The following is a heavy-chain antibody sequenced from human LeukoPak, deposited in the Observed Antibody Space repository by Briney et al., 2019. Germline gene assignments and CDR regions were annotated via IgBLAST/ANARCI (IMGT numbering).Heavy chain of an antibody. Sequence: PGGSLRLSCAACGFTFDDYGMSWVRQAPGKGLEWVSGINWNGGSTGYADSVKGRFTISRDNAKNSLFLQMNSLRAEDTAVYYCTREQDREASATVVGDYWGQGTLVTVSS. CDR3: TREQDREASATVVGDY. CDR1: GFTFDDYG. CDR2: INWNGGST. V-gene: IGHV3-20*04. J-gene: IGHJ4*02. D-gene: IGHD4-23*01.